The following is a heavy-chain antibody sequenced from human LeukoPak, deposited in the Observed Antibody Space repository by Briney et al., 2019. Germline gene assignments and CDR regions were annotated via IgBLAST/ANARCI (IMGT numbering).Heavy chain of an antibody. J-gene: IGHJ4*02. CDR2: MNPNSGNT. CDR1: GYTFTSYD. Sequence: ASVKVSCKASGYTFTSYDINWVRQATGQGLEWMGWMNPNSGNTGYAQKFQGRVTMTRNTSISTAYMELSSLRSEDTAVHYCARGSHYYDSSGYYYDFDYWGQGTLVTVSS. D-gene: IGHD3-22*01. CDR3: ARGSHYYDSSGYYYDFDY. V-gene: IGHV1-8*01.